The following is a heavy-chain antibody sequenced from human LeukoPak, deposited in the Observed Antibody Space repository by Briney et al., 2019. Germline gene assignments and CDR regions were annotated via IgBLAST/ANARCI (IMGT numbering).Heavy chain of an antibody. CDR2: IKKDGSEK. D-gene: IGHD3-3*01. J-gene: IGHJ1*01. Sequence: PGGSLRLSCAASGFTFSSYWMSWVRQAPGKGLEWVANIKKDGSEKYYEDSMKGRFTISRDNAKSSLYLQMKSLRAEDTAVYYCVRDVAYDFRNPYRYFQHWGQGTLVTVSS. V-gene: IGHV3-7*01. CDR1: GFTFSSYW. CDR3: VRDVAYDFRNPYRYFQH.